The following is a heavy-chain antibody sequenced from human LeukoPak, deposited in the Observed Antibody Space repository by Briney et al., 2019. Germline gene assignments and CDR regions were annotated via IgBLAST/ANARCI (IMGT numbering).Heavy chain of an antibody. V-gene: IGHV4-61*01. CDR3: AGRVTASLLVGEAIDY. CDR2: IYYSGST. J-gene: IGHJ4*02. CDR1: GGSVSSGSYY. D-gene: IGHD1-26*01. Sequence: PSETLFLTCTVSGGSVSSGSYYWSWIRQPPGKGLEWIGYIYYSGSTNYNPSLKSRVTISVDTSKNQFSLKLSSVTAADTAVYYCAGRVTASLLVGEAIDYWGQGTLVTVSS.